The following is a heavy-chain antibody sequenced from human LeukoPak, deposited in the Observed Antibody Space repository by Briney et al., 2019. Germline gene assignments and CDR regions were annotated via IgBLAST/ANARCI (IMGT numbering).Heavy chain of an antibody. Sequence: PGGSLRLSCAASGFTFSSYGMHWVRQAPGKGLEWVAFIRYDGSNKYYADSVKGRFTISRDNSKNTLYLQMNSLRAEDTAVYYCAHTRWRGLYYFDYWGQGTLVTVSS. CDR2: IRYDGSNK. CDR3: AHTRWRGLYYFDY. D-gene: IGHD4-23*01. J-gene: IGHJ4*02. V-gene: IGHV3-30*02. CDR1: GFTFSSYG.